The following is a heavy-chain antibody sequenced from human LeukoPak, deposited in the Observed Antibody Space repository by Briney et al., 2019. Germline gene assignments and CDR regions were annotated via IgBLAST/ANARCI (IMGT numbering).Heavy chain of an antibody. D-gene: IGHD5-18*01. V-gene: IGHV3-23*01. CDR1: GFTFSNYG. CDR2: ISGSGGST. CDR3: ARAPNTAMNTDY. J-gene: IGHJ4*02. Sequence: GGSLRLSCAASGFTFSNYGMSWVRQAPGKGLEWVSGISGSGGSTYYADSVKGRFTISRDNAKNSLYLQMNSLRAEDTAVYYCARAPNTAMNTDYWGQGTLVTVSS.